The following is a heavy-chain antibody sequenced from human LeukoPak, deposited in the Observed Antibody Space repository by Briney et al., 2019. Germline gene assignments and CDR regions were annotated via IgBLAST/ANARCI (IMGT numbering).Heavy chain of an antibody. CDR2: IIPIFGTA. D-gene: IGHD1-1*01. V-gene: IGHV1-69*05. J-gene: IGHJ1*01. CDR1: GGTFSSYA. CDR3: AREEGWNPLLAH. Sequence: SVKVSCKASGGTFSSYAISWVRQAPGQGLEWMGGIIPIFGTANYAQKLQGRVTMTTDTSTSTAYMELRSLRSDDTAVYYCAREEGWNPLLAHWGQGTLVTVSS.